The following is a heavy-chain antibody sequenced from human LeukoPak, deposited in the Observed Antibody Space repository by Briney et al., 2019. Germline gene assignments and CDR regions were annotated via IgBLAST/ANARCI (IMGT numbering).Heavy chain of an antibody. Sequence: PGGSLRLSCAASGFTFSSYGMHWVRQAPGKGLEWVAFIRFDGSNRYYADSVKGRFTISRDNSKNTLYLQMNTLRAEDTALYYCAVSPKINWGQGTPVTVSS. CDR1: GFTFSSYG. J-gene: IGHJ4*02. D-gene: IGHD5-24*01. V-gene: IGHV3-30*02. CDR2: IRFDGSNR. CDR3: AVSPKIN.